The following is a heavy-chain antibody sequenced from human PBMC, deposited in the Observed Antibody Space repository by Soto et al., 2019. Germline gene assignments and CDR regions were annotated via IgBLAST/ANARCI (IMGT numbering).Heavy chain of an antibody. D-gene: IGHD3-10*01. J-gene: IGHJ6*02. CDR1: GFTFSSYA. V-gene: IGHV3-30-3*01. CDR2: ISYDGSNK. Sequence: GGSLRLSCAASGFTFSSYAMHWVRQAPGKGLEWVAVISYDGSNKYYADSVKGRFTISRDNSKNTLYLQMNSLRAEDTAVYYCARDGMVRGAFDYYYGMDVWGQGTTVTVSS. CDR3: ARDGMVRGAFDYYYGMDV.